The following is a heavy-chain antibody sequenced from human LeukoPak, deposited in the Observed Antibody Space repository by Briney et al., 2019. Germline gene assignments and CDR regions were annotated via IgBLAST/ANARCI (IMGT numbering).Heavy chain of an antibody. CDR1: GFTFSSHS. J-gene: IGHJ4*02. D-gene: IGHD3-22*01. V-gene: IGHV3-21*01. Sequence: GGSLRLSCAGSGFTFSSHSMSGVRQAPGKGLEGGSSISGSSDYIYYADSVKGRFTIPRDNAKNTVYLQMNSLRAEDTAVYYCARAMISGSEYWGQGTLVTVSS. CDR3: ARAMISGSEY. CDR2: ISGSSDYI.